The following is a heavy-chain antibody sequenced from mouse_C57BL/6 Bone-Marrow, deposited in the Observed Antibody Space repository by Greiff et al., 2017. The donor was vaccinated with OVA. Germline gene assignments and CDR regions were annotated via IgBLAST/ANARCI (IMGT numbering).Heavy chain of an antibody. D-gene: IGHD2-4*01. J-gene: IGHJ4*01. CDR2: IDPENGDT. V-gene: IGHV14-4*01. Sequence: VQLQQSGAELVRPGASVKLSCTASGFNIKDDYMHWVKQRPEQGLEWIGWIDPENGDTEYASKFQGKATITADTSSNTAYLQLSSLTSEDTAVYYCGPMSTTNAMDYWGQGTSVTVSS. CDR1: GFNIKDDY. CDR3: GPMSTTNAMDY.